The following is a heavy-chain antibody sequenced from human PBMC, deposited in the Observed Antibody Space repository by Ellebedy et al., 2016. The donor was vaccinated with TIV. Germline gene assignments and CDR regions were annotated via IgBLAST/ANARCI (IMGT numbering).Heavy chain of an antibody. D-gene: IGHD3-10*01. V-gene: IGHV5-51*01. J-gene: IGHJ4*02. Sequence: ASVKVSCKGSGYSFTSYWIGWVRQMPGKGLEWMGIIYPGDSDTRYSPSFQGQVTISADKSISTAYLQWSSLKASDTAMYYCARGSITMVRGVDYWGQGTLVTVSS. CDR1: GYSFTSYW. CDR3: ARGSITMVRGVDY. CDR2: IYPGDSDT.